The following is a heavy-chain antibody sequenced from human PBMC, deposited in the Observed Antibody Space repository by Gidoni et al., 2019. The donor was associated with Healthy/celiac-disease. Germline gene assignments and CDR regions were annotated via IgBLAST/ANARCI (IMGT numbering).Heavy chain of an antibody. CDR1: GGSFSGYY. J-gene: IGHJ4*02. Sequence: QVQLQQWGAGLLKPSETLSLTCAVYGGSFSGYYWSWIRQPPGKGLEWIGEINHSGSTNYNPSLKSRVTISVDTSKNQFSLKLSSVTAADTAVYYCARGFPGRLRRGYMDWGQGTLVTVSS. CDR2: INHSGST. D-gene: IGHD5-18*01. V-gene: IGHV4-34*01. CDR3: ARGFPGRLRRGYMD.